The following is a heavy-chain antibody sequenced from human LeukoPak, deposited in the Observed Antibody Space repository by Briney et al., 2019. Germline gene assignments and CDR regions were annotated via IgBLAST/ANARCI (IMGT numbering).Heavy chain of an antibody. CDR1: GFTVSSNS. CDR3: ARRAGAYSHPYDY. J-gene: IGHJ4*02. Sequence: GGSLRLSCTVSGFTVSSNSMSWVRQAPGKGLEWVSFIYSGGNTHYSDSVKGRFTIPRDNSKNTLYLQMNSLRAEDTAVYYCARRAGAYSHPYDYWGQGTLVTVSS. V-gene: IGHV3-53*01. CDR2: IYSGGNT. D-gene: IGHD4/OR15-4a*01.